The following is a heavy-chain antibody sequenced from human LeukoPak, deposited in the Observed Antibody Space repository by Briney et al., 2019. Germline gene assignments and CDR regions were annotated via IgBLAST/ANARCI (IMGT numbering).Heavy chain of an antibody. J-gene: IGHJ5*02. CDR3: ARDYYDITGYYRFDP. CDR2: IYASGIT. V-gene: IGHV4-61*02. CDR1: GDSISNDKYY. Sequence: PSETLSLTCTDSGDSISNDKYYWSWIRQSAGKGLEWIGRIYASGITNYNPSLKSRVTISLDTSKNQFSLELSSVTAADTAMYYRARDYYDITGYYRFDPWGQGTLVTVSS. D-gene: IGHD3-22*01.